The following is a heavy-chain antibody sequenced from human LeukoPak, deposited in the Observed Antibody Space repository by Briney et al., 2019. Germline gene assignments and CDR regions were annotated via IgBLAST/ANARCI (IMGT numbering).Heavy chain of an antibody. CDR1: GFTFPRYA. Sequence: PGGSLRLSCVASGFTFPRYAMNWVRQAPGKGLEWVSGIGGSGANTYYAEYVKGRFTISRDNSKNTVYLQMNSLRAEDTAVYYCAKDPFLYPRCCDCWGQGTLVTVSS. D-gene: IGHD2-8*01. J-gene: IGHJ4*02. V-gene: IGHV3-23*01. CDR3: AKDPFLYPRCCDC. CDR2: IGGSGANT.